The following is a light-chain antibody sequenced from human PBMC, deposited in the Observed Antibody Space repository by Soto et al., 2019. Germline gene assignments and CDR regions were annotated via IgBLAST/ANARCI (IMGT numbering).Light chain of an antibody. CDR1: SSNIGAGYH. J-gene: IGLJ2*01. V-gene: IGLV1-40*01. CDR2: GNS. Sequence: QSVLTQPPSVSGAPGQRVTISCTGSSSNIGAGYHVHWYQQLPGTAPKLLIYGNSNRPSGVPDRFSGSKSGTSASLAITGLQAEDEADYYGQSYDSSLSGVVFGGGTKLTVL. CDR3: QSYDSSLSGVV.